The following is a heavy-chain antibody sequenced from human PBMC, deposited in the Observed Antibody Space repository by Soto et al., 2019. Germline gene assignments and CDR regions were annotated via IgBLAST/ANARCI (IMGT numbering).Heavy chain of an antibody. D-gene: IGHD1-1*01. Sequence: EVQLLESGGGLVQPGGSLRLSCAASGFTFSSYAMSWVRQAPGKGLEWVSAISGSGGSTYYADSVKGRFTISRDNSKNTLYLQMNSLRAEDTAVYYCAKDQVPGGRDGPYMDVWGKGTTVTVSS. CDR2: ISGSGGST. CDR1: GFTFSSYA. CDR3: AKDQVPGGRDGPYMDV. V-gene: IGHV3-23*01. J-gene: IGHJ6*03.